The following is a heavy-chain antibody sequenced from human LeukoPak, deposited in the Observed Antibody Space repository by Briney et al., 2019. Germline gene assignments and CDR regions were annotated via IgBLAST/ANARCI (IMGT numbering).Heavy chain of an antibody. D-gene: IGHD3-10*01. CDR1: GGSISSYY. Sequence: SETLSLTCTVSGGSISSYYWSWIRQPPGKGLEWIGYIYYSGSTNYNPSLKSRVTISVDTSKNQFSLKLSSVTAADTAVYYCARATMVRGVPLYYYYGMDVWGQGTMVTVSS. J-gene: IGHJ6*02. CDR2: IYYSGST. V-gene: IGHV4-59*08. CDR3: ARATMVRGVPLYYYYGMDV.